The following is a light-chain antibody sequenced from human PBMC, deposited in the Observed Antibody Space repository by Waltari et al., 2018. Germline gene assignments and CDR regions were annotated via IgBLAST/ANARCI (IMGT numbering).Light chain of an antibody. J-gene: IGLJ2*01. CDR2: DVN. V-gene: IGLV2-18*02. Sequence: QSALTQPPSVSGSLGPSVTISCTGTSTDVGPFTRIPWYQHAPGTAPKLMIDDVNRRPSGVPDRFSGSKSGNTASLTISGLQAEDEADYFCSSYTRRNTLIFGGGTQLTV. CDR1: STDVGPFTR. CDR3: SSYTRRNTLI.